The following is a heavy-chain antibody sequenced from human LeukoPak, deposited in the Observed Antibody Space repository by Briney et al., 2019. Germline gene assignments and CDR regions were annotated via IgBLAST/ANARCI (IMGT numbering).Heavy chain of an antibody. J-gene: IGHJ3*02. CDR3: ARDLRTYYYGSGSRNDAFDI. CDR1: GFTFTNYT. Sequence: GGSLRLSCAASGFTFTNYTMSWVRQAPGRGLEWVSAISGSGGSTYYADSVKGRFTISRDNSKNTLYLQMNSLRAEDTAVYYCARDLRTYYYGSGSRNDAFDIWGQGTMVTVSS. V-gene: IGHV3-23*01. CDR2: ISGSGGST. D-gene: IGHD3-10*01.